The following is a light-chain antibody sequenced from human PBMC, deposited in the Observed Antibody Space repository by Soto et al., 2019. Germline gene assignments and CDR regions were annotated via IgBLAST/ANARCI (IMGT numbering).Light chain of an antibody. J-gene: IGLJ2*01. CDR3: ETWDTQAQRV. Sequence: QSVLTQSSSASASLGSSVRLTCTLSSGPTSYSIAWHQQRPGKAPRYLVKVEGSGNYNKGSGVPDRFSGSSSGADRYLTISNLQFEDEADYYRETWDTQAQRVFGGGTKLTVL. CDR2: VEGSGNY. CDR1: SGPTSYS. V-gene: IGLV4-60*02.